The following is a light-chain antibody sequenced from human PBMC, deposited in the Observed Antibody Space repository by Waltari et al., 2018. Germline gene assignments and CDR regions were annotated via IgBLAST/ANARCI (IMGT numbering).Light chain of an antibody. CDR1: QCVRSN. Sequence: EIVMTQFPATLSVSPGERATRSCRASQCVRSNLAWYQQKPGQAPRLLIYAASTRATGIPASFSGSGAGTEFTLTISSLQSEDFAVYYCQQYNNWPLTFGGGTKVEIK. V-gene: IGKV3-15*01. CDR2: AAS. J-gene: IGKJ4*01. CDR3: QQYNNWPLT.